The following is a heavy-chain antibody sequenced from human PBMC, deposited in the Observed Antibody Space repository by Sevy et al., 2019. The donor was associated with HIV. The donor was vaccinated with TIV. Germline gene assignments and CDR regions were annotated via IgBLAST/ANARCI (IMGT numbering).Heavy chain of an antibody. CDR3: AKDVRYDSSGYFDY. D-gene: IGHD3-22*01. Sequence: GSLRLSCAASRFTLRCYAMSWVRQAPGKGLEWVSAISGSGVSTYYADSVKGRFTISRDNSKNTLYLQMNSLRAEDTAVYYCAKDVRYDSSGYFDYWGQGILVTVSS. J-gene: IGHJ4*02. CDR2: ISGSGVST. CDR1: RFTLRCYA. V-gene: IGHV3-23*01.